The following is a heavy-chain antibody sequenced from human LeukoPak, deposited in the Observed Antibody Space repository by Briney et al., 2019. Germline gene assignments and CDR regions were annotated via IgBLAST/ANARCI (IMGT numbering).Heavy chain of an antibody. CDR3: ARDLGYSQFDP. Sequence: GGSLRLSCAASGSTFSDYYMSWIRQAPGKGLEWVSYISSSGSTIYYADSVKGQFTISRDNAKNSLSLQINSLRVEDTAVYYCARDLGYSQFDPWGQGTLVTVSS. V-gene: IGHV3-11*04. D-gene: IGHD5-18*01. CDR2: ISSSGSTI. CDR1: GSTFSDYY. J-gene: IGHJ5*02.